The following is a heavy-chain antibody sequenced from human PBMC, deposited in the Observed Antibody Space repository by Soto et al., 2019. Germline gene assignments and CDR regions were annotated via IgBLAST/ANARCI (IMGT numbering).Heavy chain of an antibody. CDR3: AKDSPPKSILWWGGPIDY. J-gene: IGHJ4*02. CDR2: ISYDGSNK. D-gene: IGHD2-21*01. Sequence: GGSLRLSCAASGFTFSSYGMHWVRQAPGKGLEWVAVISYDGSNKYYADSVKGRFTISRDNSKNTLYLQMNSLRAEDTAVYYCAKDSPPKSILWWGGPIDYWGQGTLVTVSS. CDR1: GFTFSSYG. V-gene: IGHV3-30*18.